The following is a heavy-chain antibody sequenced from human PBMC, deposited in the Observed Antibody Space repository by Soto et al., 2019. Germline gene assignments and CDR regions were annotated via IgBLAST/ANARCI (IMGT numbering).Heavy chain of an antibody. D-gene: IGHD3-16*02. Sequence: PGGSLRPSCAAFGFTVSSNYMSRVRQAPGKGLEWVSVIYSGGSTYYADSVKGRFTISRDNSKNTLYLQMNSLRAEDTAVYYCARGALRLGELSFGYWGQGTLVTVS. CDR1: GFTVSSNY. CDR3: ARGALRLGELSFGY. V-gene: IGHV3-53*01. J-gene: IGHJ4*02. CDR2: IYSGGST.